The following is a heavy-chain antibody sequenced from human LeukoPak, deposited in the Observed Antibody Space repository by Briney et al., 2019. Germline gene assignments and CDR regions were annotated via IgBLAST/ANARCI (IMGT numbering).Heavy chain of an antibody. CDR2: IYSGGST. CDR3: ARERYSYLDY. CDR1: GFTVSSNY. J-gene: IGHJ4*02. D-gene: IGHD1-1*01. Sequence: PGGSLRLSCAASGFTVSSNYMSWVRQAPGKGLEWVSVIYSGGSTYYSDSVKGRFTISRDNSKNTLYLQMNSLRAEDTAVYYCARERYSYLDYWGQGTLVTVSS. V-gene: IGHV3-53*01.